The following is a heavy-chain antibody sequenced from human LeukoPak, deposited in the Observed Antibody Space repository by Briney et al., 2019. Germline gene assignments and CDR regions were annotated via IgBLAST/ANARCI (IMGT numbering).Heavy chain of an antibody. J-gene: IGHJ5*02. D-gene: IGHD6-19*01. CDR2: INAGNGNT. Sequence: ASVKVSCKASGYTFTSYAMHWVRQAPGQRPEWMGWINAGNGNTKYSQKFQGRVTITRDTSASTAYMELSSLRSEDTAVYYCARGPGYSSGFNWFDPWGQGTLVTVSS. V-gene: IGHV1-3*01. CDR3: ARGPGYSSGFNWFDP. CDR1: GYTFTSYA.